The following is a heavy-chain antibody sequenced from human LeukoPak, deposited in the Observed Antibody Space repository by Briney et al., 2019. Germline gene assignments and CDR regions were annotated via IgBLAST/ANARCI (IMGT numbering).Heavy chain of an antibody. CDR1: GFTFSSFE. CDR3: ARRALPDF. V-gene: IGHV3-48*03. CDR2: ISGSATTI. Sequence: GGSLRLSCEASGFTFSSFEMNWVRRAPGKGLGFVSYISGSATTIYYADSVKGRFTISRDNAKNSLYLQMNSLRAEDTAVYYCARRALPDFWGQGTLVTVSS. D-gene: IGHD2-21*02. J-gene: IGHJ4*02.